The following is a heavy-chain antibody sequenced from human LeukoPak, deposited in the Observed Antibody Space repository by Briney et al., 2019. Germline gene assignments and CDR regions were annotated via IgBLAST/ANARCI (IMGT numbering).Heavy chain of an antibody. CDR2: IYTSGST. V-gene: IGHV4-4*07. CDR1: GGSISSYY. J-gene: IGHJ5*02. Sequence: SETLSLTCTVYGGSISSYYWSWIRQPAGKGLEWIGRIYTSGSTNYNPSLKSRVTMSVDTSKNQFSLKLSSVTAADTAVYYCAREKRMGNVRNNNWFDPWGQGTLVTVSS. D-gene: IGHD1-1*01. CDR3: AREKRMGNVRNNNWFDP.